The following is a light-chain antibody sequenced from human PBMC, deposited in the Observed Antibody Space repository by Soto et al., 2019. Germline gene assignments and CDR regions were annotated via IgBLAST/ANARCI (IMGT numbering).Light chain of an antibody. CDR3: QQGYETPRT. CDR2: SAS. Sequence: DIQMTQSPSSLSASVGDRITITCRASQSIANYLNWYQQKPGTAPKLLIYSASSLQSGVPSRFSGSGSGTDFTLSINSLQPEDFATYYCQQGYETPRTFGQGTKVEI. V-gene: IGKV1-39*01. J-gene: IGKJ1*01. CDR1: QSIANY.